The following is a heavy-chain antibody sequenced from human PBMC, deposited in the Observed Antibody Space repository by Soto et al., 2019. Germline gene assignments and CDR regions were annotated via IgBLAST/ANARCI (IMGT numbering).Heavy chain of an antibody. Sequence: ASVKVSCKAAGYTFSSYYMHWVRQAPGQGLEWMGIINPSGGSTTYAQKFQGRVTMTRDTSTSTVYMELSSLRSEDTAVYYCARGGIVVVTPNDYWGQGTLVTVSS. V-gene: IGHV1-46*01. J-gene: IGHJ4*02. D-gene: IGHD3-22*01. CDR3: ARGGIVVVTPNDY. CDR2: INPSGGST. CDR1: GYTFSSYY.